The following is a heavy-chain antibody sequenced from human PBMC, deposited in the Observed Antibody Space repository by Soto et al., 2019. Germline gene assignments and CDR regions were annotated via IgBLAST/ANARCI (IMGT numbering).Heavy chain of an antibody. CDR2: IYYTWNN. J-gene: IGHJ4*02. V-gene: IGHV4-30-4*01. CDR3: AREPKQKYDSYTWNGGFDS. D-gene: IGHD3-22*01. Sequence: QVHLQESGPGLVKPSQTLSLSCTVSGDSISSPHYYWTWIRQPPGKGLEWVGYIYYTWNNFYNPPFKSRGDMSVDPSTNQFSLKLASVTDAVTDVYFCAREPKQKYDSYTWNGGFDSWGPGTLVTVSS. CDR1: GDSISSPHYY.